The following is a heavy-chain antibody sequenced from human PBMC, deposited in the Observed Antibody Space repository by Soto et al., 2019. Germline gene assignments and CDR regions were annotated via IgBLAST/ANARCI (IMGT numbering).Heavy chain of an antibody. CDR3: AKNGHPPYYYYGMDV. V-gene: IGHV1-18*01. J-gene: IGHJ6*02. CDR1: GYTFTSYG. Sequence: ASVKVSCKASGYTFTSYGISWVRQAPGQGLEWMGWISAYNGNTNYAQKFQDRVTMTIDRSTTTAYLELRSLTSDDTAVYYCAKNGHPPYYYYGMDVWGQGTTVTVSS. CDR2: ISAYNGNT. D-gene: IGHD2-8*01.